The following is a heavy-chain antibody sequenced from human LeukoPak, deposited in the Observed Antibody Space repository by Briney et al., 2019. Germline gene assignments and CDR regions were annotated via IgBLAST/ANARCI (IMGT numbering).Heavy chain of an antibody. CDR1: GFTFSSYA. V-gene: IGHV3-23*01. D-gene: IGHD4-11*01. Sequence: GGSLRLSCAASGFTFSSYAMSWVRQAPGKGLEWVSAISGSGRSTYYADSGKGRFTISRDNAKNTLYLQMNSLRAEDTAVYYCAKDIPPVTRQFDYWGQETLVTVSS. J-gene: IGHJ4*02. CDR2: ISGSGRST. CDR3: AKDIPPVTRQFDY.